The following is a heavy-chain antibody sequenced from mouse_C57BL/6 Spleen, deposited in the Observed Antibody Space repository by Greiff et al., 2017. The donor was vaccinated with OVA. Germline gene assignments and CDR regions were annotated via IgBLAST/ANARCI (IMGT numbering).Heavy chain of an antibody. D-gene: IGHD3-2*02. CDR2: INPNNGGT. V-gene: IGHV1-26*01. CDR1: GYTFTDYY. J-gene: IGHJ3*01. CDR3: ARSSRDSSGSWFAY. Sequence: VQLQQSGPELVKPGASVKISCKASGYTFTDYYMNWVKQSHGKSLEWIGDINPNNGGTSYNQKFKGKATLTVDKSSSTAYMELRSLTSEDSAVYYCARSSRDSSGSWFAYWGQGTLVTVSA.